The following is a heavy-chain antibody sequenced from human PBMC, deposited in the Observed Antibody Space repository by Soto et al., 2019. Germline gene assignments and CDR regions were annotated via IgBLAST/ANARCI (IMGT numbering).Heavy chain of an antibody. Sequence: PSETLSLTCTVSGGSISSGGYYWSWIRQHPGKGLEWIGYIYYSGSTYYNPSLKSRVTISVDTSKNQFSLKLSSVTAADTAVYYCARDRTDAPYYDFWSGSGYYGMDVWGQGTTVTVSS. D-gene: IGHD3-3*01. V-gene: IGHV4-31*03. CDR3: ARDRTDAPYYDFWSGSGYYGMDV. CDR2: IYYSGST. J-gene: IGHJ6*02. CDR1: GGSISSGGYY.